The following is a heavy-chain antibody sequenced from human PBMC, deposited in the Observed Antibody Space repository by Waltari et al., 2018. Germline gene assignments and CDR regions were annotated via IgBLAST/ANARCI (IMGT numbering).Heavy chain of an antibody. CDR3: AGPVVTYTLYGLDV. Sequence: EVQLLESGGGLAQPGGYLRLSCVGSGFSFRALSLNWVRQAPGKGLEWVAYISGDSSSIAYAASVKGRFTISRSNARKSVHLQMSSLRAEDTAVYFCAGPVVTYTLYGLDVWGQGTTVTVSS. J-gene: IGHJ6*02. CDR1: GFSFRALS. V-gene: IGHV3-48*01. CDR2: ISGDSSSI. D-gene: IGHD2-21*02.